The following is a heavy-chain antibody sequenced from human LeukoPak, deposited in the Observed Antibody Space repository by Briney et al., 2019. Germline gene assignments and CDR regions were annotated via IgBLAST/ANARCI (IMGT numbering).Heavy chain of an antibody. V-gene: IGHV3-30*02. J-gene: IGHJ4*02. Sequence: PGGSLRLSCAASGFTFSSYGMHWVRQAPGKGLEWVAFIRYDGSNKYYADSVKGRFTISRDNSKNTLYLQMNSLKTEDTAVYFCSRDQAPYYWGQGTLVTVSS. D-gene: IGHD5-24*01. CDR3: SRDQAPYY. CDR2: IRYDGSNK. CDR1: GFTFSSYG.